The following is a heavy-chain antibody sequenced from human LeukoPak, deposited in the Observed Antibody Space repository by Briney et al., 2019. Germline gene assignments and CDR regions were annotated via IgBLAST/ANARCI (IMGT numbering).Heavy chain of an antibody. CDR3: ARAELRKFDY. D-gene: IGHD1-7*01. CDR2: IHYSGMT. V-gene: IGHV4-38-2*02. CDR1: GYSISSGYD. Sequence: SETLSLTCSVSGYSISSGYDWGWIRQPPGQGLEWIGNIHYSGMTSYNPSLKSRVIISVDTSKNQFSLKLTSVTAADTAVFYCARAELRKFDYWGQGMLVTVLS. J-gene: IGHJ4*02.